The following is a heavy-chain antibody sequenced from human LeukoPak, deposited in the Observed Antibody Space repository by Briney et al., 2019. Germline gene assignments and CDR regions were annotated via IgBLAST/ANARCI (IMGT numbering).Heavy chain of an antibody. D-gene: IGHD3-3*01. CDR3: ARDWARLEWLSDYYYGMDV. Sequence: GGSLRLSCAASGFTFSDYYMSWIRQAPGKGLEWVSYISSSGSTIYYADSVKGRFTISRDNAKNSLYLQMNSLRAEDTAVYYCARDWARLEWLSDYYYGMDVWGQGTTVTVSS. CDR2: ISSSGSTI. CDR1: GFTFSDYY. J-gene: IGHJ6*02. V-gene: IGHV3-11*01.